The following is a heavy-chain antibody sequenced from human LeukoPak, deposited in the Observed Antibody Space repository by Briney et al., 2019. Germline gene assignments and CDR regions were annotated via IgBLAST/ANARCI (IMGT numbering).Heavy chain of an antibody. D-gene: IGHD3-3*01. V-gene: IGHV3-30*02. CDR2: VRYDGVKK. CDR3: AKDVLCHGDLYYFDY. J-gene: IGHJ4*02. Sequence: PGGSLRLSCAASGFTFSRYAMHWVRQAPGKGLEWVAVVRYDGVKKYYLDSVEGRFTVSRANPRNTLYLQMDSLRAEDTAVYFCAKDVLCHGDLYYFDYWGQGTSVIVS. CDR1: GFTFSRYA.